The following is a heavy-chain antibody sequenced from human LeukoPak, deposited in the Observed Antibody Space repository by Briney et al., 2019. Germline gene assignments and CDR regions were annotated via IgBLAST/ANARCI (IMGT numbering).Heavy chain of an antibody. CDR1: GFTVSSNY. V-gene: IGHV3-66*01. Sequence: GGSLRLSCAASGFTVSSNYMSWVRQAPGKGLEWVSVIYSGGSTYYADSVKGRFTISRDNSKNTLYLQMNSLRAEDTAVYYCARDRVAYSYGPRAYYFDYWGQGTLVTVSS. CDR2: IYSGGST. CDR3: ARDRVAYSYGPRAYYFDY. J-gene: IGHJ4*02. D-gene: IGHD5-18*01.